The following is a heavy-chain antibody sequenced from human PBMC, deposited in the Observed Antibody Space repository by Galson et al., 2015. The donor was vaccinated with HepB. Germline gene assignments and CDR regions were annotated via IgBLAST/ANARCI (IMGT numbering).Heavy chain of an antibody. CDR2: IIPIFGTA. CDR3: ARAMDGRGAFDI. Sequence: SVKVSCKASGGTFSSYAISWVRQAPGQGLEWMGGIIPIFGTANYAQKFQGRVTITADESTSTAYMELSSLRSEDTAVYYCARAMDGRGAFDIWGQGTMVTVSS. J-gene: IGHJ3*02. D-gene: IGHD5-24*01. V-gene: IGHV1-69*13. CDR1: GGTFSSYA.